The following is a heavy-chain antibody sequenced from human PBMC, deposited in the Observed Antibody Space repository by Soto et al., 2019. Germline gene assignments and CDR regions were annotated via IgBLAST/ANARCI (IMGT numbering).Heavy chain of an antibody. J-gene: IGHJ4*02. CDR2: INPILGTT. CDR3: ARGWETVGATTAFAY. D-gene: IGHD1-26*01. V-gene: IGHV1-69*06. Sequence: QVQLVQSGAEVKKPGSSAKVSCKASGGTFSKYAINWVRQAPGRGLEWMGGINPILGTTTYAQRLQGRVTITADKSTATAYMEVNSLISDDTAVYYCARGWETVGATTAFAYWGQGTLVTVSS. CDR1: GGTFSKYA.